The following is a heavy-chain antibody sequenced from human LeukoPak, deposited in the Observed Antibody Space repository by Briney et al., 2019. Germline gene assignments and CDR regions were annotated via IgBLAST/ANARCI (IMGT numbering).Heavy chain of an antibody. CDR3: ARVPYDSSGYYYPNWFDP. CDR1: GGSFSGYY. CDR2: INHSGST. J-gene: IGHJ5*02. Sequence: SETLSLTCAVYGGSFSGYYWSWIRQPPGKGLEWIGEINHSGSTNYNPSLNSRVTISVDTSKNQFSLKLSSVTAADTAVYYCARVPYDSSGYYYPNWFDPWGQGTLVTVSS. V-gene: IGHV4-34*01. D-gene: IGHD3-22*01.